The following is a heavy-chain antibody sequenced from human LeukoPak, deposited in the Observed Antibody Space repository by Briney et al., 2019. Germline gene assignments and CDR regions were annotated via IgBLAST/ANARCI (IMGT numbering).Heavy chain of an antibody. D-gene: IGHD2-2*01. Sequence: KPSETLSLTCTVSGGSISSSSYYWGWIRQPPGKGLEWIGSIYYSGSTYYNPSLKSRVTISVDTSKNQFSLKLSSVTAADTAVFYCARRLDIVVVSAADDRDAFDIWGQGTMVTVSS. V-gene: IGHV4-39*01. CDR1: GGSISSSSYY. CDR3: ARRLDIVVVSAADDRDAFDI. J-gene: IGHJ3*02. CDR2: IYYSGST.